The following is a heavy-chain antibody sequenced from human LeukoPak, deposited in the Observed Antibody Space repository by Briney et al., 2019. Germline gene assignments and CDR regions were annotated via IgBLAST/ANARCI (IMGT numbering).Heavy chain of an antibody. D-gene: IGHD3-9*01. CDR2: FDPEDGET. CDR1: GYTLTELS. J-gene: IGHJ3*02. Sequence: GASVKVSCKVSGYTLTELSMHWVRQAPGKGLEWMGGFDPEDGETIYAQKFQGRVTMTRNTSISTAYMELSSLRSEDTAVYYCARGPNYDILTGYDWGAFDIWGQGTMVTVSS. V-gene: IGHV1-24*01. CDR3: ARGPNYDILTGYDWGAFDI.